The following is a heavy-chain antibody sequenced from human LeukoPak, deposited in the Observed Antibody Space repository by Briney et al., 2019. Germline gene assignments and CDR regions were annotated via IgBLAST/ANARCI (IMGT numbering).Heavy chain of an antibody. D-gene: IGHD3-22*01. Sequence: ASVKVSCKASGYTFTSYDINWVRQATGQGLEWMGWMNPNSGNTGYAQKFQGRVTMTRNTSISTAYMELSSLRSEDTAVYYCARGDRYYYDSSGSPRDAFDIWGQGTMVTVSS. CDR2: MNPNSGNT. J-gene: IGHJ3*02. V-gene: IGHV1-8*01. CDR3: ARGDRYYYDSSGSPRDAFDI. CDR1: GYTFTSYD.